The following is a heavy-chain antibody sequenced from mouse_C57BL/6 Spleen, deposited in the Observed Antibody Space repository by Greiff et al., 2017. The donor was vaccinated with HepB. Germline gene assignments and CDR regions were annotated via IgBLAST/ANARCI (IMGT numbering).Heavy chain of an antibody. CDR3: ARHEDDELTGGYFDY. D-gene: IGHD4-1*01. Sequence: VKLMESGAELVKPGASVKLSCKASGYTFTEYTIHWVKQRSGQGLEWIGWFYPGSGSIKYNEKFKDKATLTADKSSSTVYMELSRLTSEDSAVYFCARHEDDELTGGYFDYWGQGTTLTVSS. J-gene: IGHJ2*01. CDR1: GYTFTEYT. CDR2: FYPGSGSI. V-gene: IGHV1-62-2*01.